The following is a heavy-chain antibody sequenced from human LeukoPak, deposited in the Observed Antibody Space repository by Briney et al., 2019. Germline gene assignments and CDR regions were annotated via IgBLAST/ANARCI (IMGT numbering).Heavy chain of an antibody. D-gene: IGHD5-12*01. V-gene: IGHV3-66*01. CDR3: VRGPSGYHNT. CDR2: IYSGGST. Sequence: GGSLRLSCAASGFTFSSYEMNWVRQAPGKGLEWVSLIYSGGSTYYADSVKGRFTISRDNSKNTLYLQMNSLRAEDTAVYYCVRGPSGYHNTGGQGTLVTVSS. J-gene: IGHJ4*02. CDR1: GFTFSSYE.